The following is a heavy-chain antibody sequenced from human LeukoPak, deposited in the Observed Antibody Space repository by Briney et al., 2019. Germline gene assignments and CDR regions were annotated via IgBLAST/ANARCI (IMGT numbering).Heavy chain of an antibody. CDR2: ISYDGSNK. CDR1: GFTFSSYG. J-gene: IGHJ4*02. Sequence: GSLRLSCAASGFTFSSYGMHWVRQAPGKGLEWVAVISYDGSNKYYADSVKGRFTISRDNSKNTLYLQMNSLRAEDTAVYYCARDLYGSVGQTYDYWGQRTLVTVSS. D-gene: IGHD4-17*01. CDR3: ARDLYGSVGQTYDY. V-gene: IGHV3-30*03.